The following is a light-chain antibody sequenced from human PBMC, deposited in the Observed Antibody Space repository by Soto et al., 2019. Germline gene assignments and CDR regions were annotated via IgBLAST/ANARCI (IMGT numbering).Light chain of an antibody. J-gene: IGKJ4*01. CDR2: AAS. Sequence: DFQMTQSPSSLSASVGDRVTITCRASQGINNHLAWFQQKPGKVPKVLIYAASTLQSGAPSRFNXSGSGTDFTLTISSLQPEDVATYYCPNYNSAPPADTFGGGTKVEIK. V-gene: IGKV1-27*01. CDR3: PNYNSAPPADT. CDR1: QGINNH.